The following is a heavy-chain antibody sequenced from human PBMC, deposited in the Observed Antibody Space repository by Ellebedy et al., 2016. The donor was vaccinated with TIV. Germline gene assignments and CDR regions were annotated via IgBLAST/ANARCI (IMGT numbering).Heavy chain of an antibody. J-gene: IGHJ6*03. Sequence: GGSLRLXXAASGFTFSSYAMSWVRQAPGKGLEWVSAISGSGGSTYYADSVKGRFTISRDNSKNTLYLQMNSLRAEDTAVYYCANSGCSSTSCYYYYYYYMDVWGKGTTVTVSS. CDR1: GFTFSSYA. D-gene: IGHD2-2*01. V-gene: IGHV3-23*01. CDR2: ISGSGGST. CDR3: ANSGCSSTSCYYYYYYYMDV.